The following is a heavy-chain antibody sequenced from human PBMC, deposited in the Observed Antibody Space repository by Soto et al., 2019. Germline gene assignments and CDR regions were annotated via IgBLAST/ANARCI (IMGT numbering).Heavy chain of an antibody. CDR1: AFTFYNYA. CDR2: GAWRTCDK. CDR3: GQQTACRIPHALAYYAVDV. J-gene: IGHJ6*02. D-gene: IGHD2-15*01. Sequence: SLRLSCTPSAFTFYNYAIDCVRQAPGKGLDWVSDGAWRTCDKADADAVKCTCTISRYSDKIALSLQMNGLRHDATPFYKCGQQTACRIPHALAYYAVDVWGQGTAVTVSS. V-gene: IGHV3-9*01.